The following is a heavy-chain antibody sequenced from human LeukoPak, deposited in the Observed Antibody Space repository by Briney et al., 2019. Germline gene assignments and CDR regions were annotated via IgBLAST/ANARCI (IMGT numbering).Heavy chain of an antibody. CDR3: ATSVSYYNLDY. Sequence: GGSLRLSCAASGFTFTSHAMSWVRQAPGKGLGWVSTISGRGGSTNYADSVKGRFTISRDNSKNTLYLQMNSLRAEDTAVYYCATSVSYYNLDYWGQGTLVTVSS. D-gene: IGHD3-10*01. CDR1: GFTFTSHA. V-gene: IGHV3-23*01. CDR2: ISGRGGST. J-gene: IGHJ4*02.